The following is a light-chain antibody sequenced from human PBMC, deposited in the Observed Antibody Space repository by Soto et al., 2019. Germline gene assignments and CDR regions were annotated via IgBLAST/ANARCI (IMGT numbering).Light chain of an antibody. V-gene: IGKV3-20*01. CDR3: LQHNSYPIT. J-gene: IGKJ5*01. CDR1: QSISSNF. CDR2: GAS. Sequence: EIVLTQSPGTLSLSPGQRATLSCRASQSISSNFLAWYQQKPGQAPRLLIYGASTRATGIPARFSGSGSGTEFTLTISSLQPEEFATYYCLQHNSYPITVGQGTRLEIK.